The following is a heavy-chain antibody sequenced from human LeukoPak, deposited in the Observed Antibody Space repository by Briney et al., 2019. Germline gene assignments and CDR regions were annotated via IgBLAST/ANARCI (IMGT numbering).Heavy chain of an antibody. CDR3: GRDLGGRSGY. Sequence: ETSLRLSCAASGFTFSSYAMHWVRQAPGKGLEWVAVISHDRSLKYHADSVRGRFTISSDNSKNTLYLQMNSLRAEDTAVYYCGRDLGGRSGYWGQGTLVTVSS. V-gene: IGHV3-30*04. CDR1: GFTFSSYA. J-gene: IGHJ4*02. D-gene: IGHD1-26*01. CDR2: ISHDRSLK.